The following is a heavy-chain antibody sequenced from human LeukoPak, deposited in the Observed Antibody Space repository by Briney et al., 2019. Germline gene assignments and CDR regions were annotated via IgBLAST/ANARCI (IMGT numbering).Heavy chain of an antibody. D-gene: IGHD3-22*01. CDR2: ISSSSSYI. Sequence: PGETLRLSCAASGFTFSSYGMSWVRQAPGKGLEWVSSISSSSSYIYYADSVEGRFTISRDNAKNSLYLQMNSLRAEDTAVYYWARDRYYDSSTFDYWGQGTLVTVSS. CDR3: ARDRYYDSSTFDY. CDR1: GFTFSSYG. V-gene: IGHV3-21*01. J-gene: IGHJ4*02.